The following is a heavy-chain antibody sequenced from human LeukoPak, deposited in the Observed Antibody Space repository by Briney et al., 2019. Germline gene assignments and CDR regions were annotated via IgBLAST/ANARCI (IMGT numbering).Heavy chain of an antibody. Sequence: ASVNVSCKASGYTFTSYYMHWVRRAPGQGLEWMGIINPSGGSTSYAQKFQGRVTMTRDTSTSTVYMELSSLRSEDTAVYYCVRGGYHPTDKFDYWGQGTLVTVSS. CDR2: INPSGGST. V-gene: IGHV1-46*01. D-gene: IGHD3-16*02. CDR3: VRGGYHPTDKFDY. J-gene: IGHJ4*02. CDR1: GYTFTSYY.